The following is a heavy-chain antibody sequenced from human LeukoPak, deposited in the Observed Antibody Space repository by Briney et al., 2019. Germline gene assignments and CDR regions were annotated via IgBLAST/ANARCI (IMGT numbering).Heavy chain of an antibody. V-gene: IGHV3-23*01. CDR3: ARRGSEWNSYFYPMDV. Sequence: PGGSLRLSCAASGFTFRIYAMSWARQAPGKGLEWVSGISGSDASTFYADSVMGRFTISRDNSMNTLYLQMNNVRAEDAAIYFCARRGSEWNSYFYPMDVWGQGTTVTVSS. D-gene: IGHD3-3*01. J-gene: IGHJ6*02. CDR1: GFTFRIYA. CDR2: ISGSDAST.